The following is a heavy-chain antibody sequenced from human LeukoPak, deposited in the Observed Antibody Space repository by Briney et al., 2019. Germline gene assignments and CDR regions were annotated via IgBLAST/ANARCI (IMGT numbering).Heavy chain of an antibody. CDR2: ISGGDVST. Sequence: PGGSLRLSCAASGFTFNTYAMSWVRQAPGKGLEWVSSISGGDVSTSYADSVKGRFTISRDNSKNTLYLEMDSLRAEDTAVYYCARDMAYEGGMDVWGQGTTVTVSS. D-gene: IGHD3-22*01. CDR3: ARDMAYEGGMDV. CDR1: GFTFNTYA. J-gene: IGHJ6*02. V-gene: IGHV3-23*01.